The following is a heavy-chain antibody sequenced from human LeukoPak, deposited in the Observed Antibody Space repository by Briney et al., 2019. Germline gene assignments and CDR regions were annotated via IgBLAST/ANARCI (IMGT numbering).Heavy chain of an antibody. CDR1: GFTFSDYS. V-gene: IGHV3-21*04. CDR3: AKDLSMMVAVAGIY. CDR2: ISSSSSYI. D-gene: IGHD6-19*01. J-gene: IGHJ4*02. Sequence: KPGGSLRLSCAASGFTFSDYSVNWVRQAPGKGLEWVSHISSSSSYIYYADSVKGRFTISRDNAKNSLYLQMNSLRAEDTAVYYCAKDLSMMVAVAGIYWGQGTLVTVSS.